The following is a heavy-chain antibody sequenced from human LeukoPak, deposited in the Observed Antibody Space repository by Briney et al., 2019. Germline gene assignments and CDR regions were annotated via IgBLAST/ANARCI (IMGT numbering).Heavy chain of an antibody. Sequence: PGGSLRLSCAASGFTFSSYGMSWVRQAPGKGLEWVSAISGSGGSTYYADSVKGRFTISRDNSKNTLYLQMNSLRAEDTAVYYCAKAAINTAVGWRYFDYWGQGTLVTVSS. V-gene: IGHV3-23*01. J-gene: IGHJ4*02. CDR1: GFTFSSYG. CDR3: AKAAINTAVGWRYFDY. D-gene: IGHD5-18*01. CDR2: ISGSGGST.